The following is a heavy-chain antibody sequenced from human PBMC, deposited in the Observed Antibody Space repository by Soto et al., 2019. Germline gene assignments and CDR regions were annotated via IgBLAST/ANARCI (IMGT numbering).Heavy chain of an antibody. CDR3: AKDPNGDYLGAFDS. D-gene: IGHD4-17*01. CDR1: TFTFSNYA. V-gene: IGHV3-23*01. CDR2: ISGSGAII. Sequence: EVQLLQSGGGLVQPGGSLRLSCAASTFTFSNYAMTWVRQAPGKGLEWVSGISGSGAIIYYADSVKGRFTISRDNSKNTLFLQMNSRRAEDPAVYYCAKDPNGDYLGAFDSWGQGTLVTVSS. J-gene: IGHJ4*02.